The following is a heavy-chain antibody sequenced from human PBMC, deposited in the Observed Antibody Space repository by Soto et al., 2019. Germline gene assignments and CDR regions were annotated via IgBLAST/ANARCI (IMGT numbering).Heavy chain of an antibody. Sequence: GASVKVSCKASGYTFTSYAMHWVRQAPGQRLEWVGWINAGNGNTKYSQKFQGRVTITGDTSASTAYMELSSLRSEDTAVYYCARDGSYYDILTGYYGRRSPENYYYYGMDVWGQGTTVTVS. V-gene: IGHV1-3*01. CDR2: INAGNGNT. D-gene: IGHD3-9*01. CDR1: GYTFTSYA. CDR3: ARDGSYYDILTGYYGRRSPENYYYYGMDV. J-gene: IGHJ6*02.